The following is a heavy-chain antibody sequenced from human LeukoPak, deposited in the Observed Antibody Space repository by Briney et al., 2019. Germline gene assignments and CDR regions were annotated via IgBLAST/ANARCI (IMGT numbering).Heavy chain of an antibody. CDR3: ARDQDFQTIWFGELLRGYYFDY. J-gene: IGHJ4*02. V-gene: IGHV1-2*02. CDR1: GYTFTGYY. Sequence: GASVKVSCKASGYTFTGYYMRWVRQAPGQGLEWMGWINPNSGGANYAQKFQGRVTMTRDTSISTAYMELSRLRSDDTAVYYCARDQDFQTIWFGELLRGYYFDYWGQGTLVTVSS. CDR2: INPNSGGA. D-gene: IGHD3-10*01.